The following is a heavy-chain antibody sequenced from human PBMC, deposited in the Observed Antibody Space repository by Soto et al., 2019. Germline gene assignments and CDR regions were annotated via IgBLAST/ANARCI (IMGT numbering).Heavy chain of an antibody. CDR1: GGSISSGDYY. J-gene: IGHJ4*02. D-gene: IGHD3-10*01. CDR3: ARESYGSGSYYIDY. V-gene: IGHV4-30-4*01. CDR2: IYYSGST. Sequence: KTSETLSLTCTVSGGSISSGDYYWSWIRQPPGKGLEWIGYIYYSGSTYYNPSLKSRVTISVDTSKNQFSLKLSSVTAADTAVYYCARESYGSGSYYIDYWGQGTLVTVSS.